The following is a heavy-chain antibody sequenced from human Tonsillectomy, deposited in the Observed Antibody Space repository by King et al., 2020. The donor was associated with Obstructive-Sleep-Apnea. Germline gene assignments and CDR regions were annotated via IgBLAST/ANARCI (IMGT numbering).Heavy chain of an antibody. CDR3: ARSGSGSSSSYFFDY. V-gene: IGHV4-59*01. D-gene: IGHD3-10*01. J-gene: IGHJ4*02. CDR2: IYYRGST. Sequence: QVQLQESGPGLVKPSETLSLTCTVSNDSISGYYWSWIRQSPGMGLEWIGYIYYRGSTNYNPSLKGRVTISVDTSKNQFSLNLRSVTAADSAVYYCARSGSGSSSSYFFDYWGQGTLVTVSS. CDR1: NDSISGYY.